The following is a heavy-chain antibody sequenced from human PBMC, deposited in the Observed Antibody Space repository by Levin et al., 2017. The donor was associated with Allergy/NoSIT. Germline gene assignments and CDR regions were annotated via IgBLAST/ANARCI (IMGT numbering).Heavy chain of an antibody. Sequence: SETLSLTCAVYGGSFSGYYWSWIRQPPGKGLEWIGEINHSGSTNYNPSLKSRVTISVDTSKNQFSLKLSSVTAADTAVYYCARGSYDFWSGYYGDWFDPWGQGTLVTVSS. CDR2: INHSGST. CDR3: ARGSYDFWSGYYGDWFDP. V-gene: IGHV4-34*01. CDR1: GGSFSGYY. D-gene: IGHD3-3*01. J-gene: IGHJ5*02.